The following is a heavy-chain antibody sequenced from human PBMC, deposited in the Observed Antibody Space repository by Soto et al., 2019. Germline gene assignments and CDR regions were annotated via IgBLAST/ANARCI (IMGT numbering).Heavy chain of an antibody. CDR1: GGSISGSSYY. Sequence: SETQSLTCTVSGGSISGSSYYWGWIRQPPGKGLEWIGSAYYSGSTYYNPSLKSRVTMSVDTSKNQFSLQLNSVTPEDTAVYYCARESVRQQLAYYFDYWGQGTLVTVSS. D-gene: IGHD6-13*01. CDR2: AYYSGST. V-gene: IGHV4-39*02. J-gene: IGHJ4*02. CDR3: ARESVRQQLAYYFDY.